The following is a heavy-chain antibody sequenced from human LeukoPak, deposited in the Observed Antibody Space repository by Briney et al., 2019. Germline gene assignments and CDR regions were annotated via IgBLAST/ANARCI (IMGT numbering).Heavy chain of an antibody. V-gene: IGHV3-9*03. J-gene: IGHJ4*02. D-gene: IGHD6-13*01. Sequence: PGGSLRLSCAASGFTFDDYAMHWVRQAPGKGLEWVSGISWNSGSIGYADSVKGRFTISRDNAKNSLYLQMNSLRAEDMALYYCAKSATGVIAAAVRDWGQGTLVTVSS. CDR1: GFTFDDYA. CDR2: ISWNSGSI. CDR3: AKSATGVIAAAVRD.